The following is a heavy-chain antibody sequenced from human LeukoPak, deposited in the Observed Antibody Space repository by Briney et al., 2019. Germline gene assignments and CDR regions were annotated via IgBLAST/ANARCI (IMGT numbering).Heavy chain of an antibody. CDR2: INAYNGNT. CDR1: GGTFSSYA. D-gene: IGHD3-16*01. J-gene: IGHJ4*02. V-gene: IGHV1-18*01. Sequence: WASVKVSCKASGGTFSSYAISWVRQAPGQGLEWMGWINAYNGNTNYAQKLQGRVTMTTDTSTSTAYMELRNLRSDDTAVYYCARGGPAARLITFGGVTDYWGQGTLVTVSS. CDR3: ARGGPAARLITFGGVTDY.